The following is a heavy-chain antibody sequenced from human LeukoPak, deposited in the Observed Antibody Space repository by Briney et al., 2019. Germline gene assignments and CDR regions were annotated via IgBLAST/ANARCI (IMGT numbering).Heavy chain of an antibody. V-gene: IGHV3-15*07. CDR3: TTGLPITIFGVGIDY. CDR1: GFTFSNAW. J-gene: IGHJ4*02. Sequence: PGGSLRLSCEASGFTFSNAWMNWVRQAPGKGLEWVGRIKSKTDGGTTDYAAPVKGRFTISRDDSKNTLYLQMNSLKTEDTAVYYCTTGLPITIFGVGIDYWGQGTLVTVSS. D-gene: IGHD3-3*01. CDR2: IKSKTDGGTT.